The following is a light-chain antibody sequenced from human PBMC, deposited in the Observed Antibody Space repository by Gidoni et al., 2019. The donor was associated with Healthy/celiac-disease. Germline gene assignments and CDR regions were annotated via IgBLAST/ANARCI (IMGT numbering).Light chain of an antibody. CDR2: KAS. CDR1: QSISSW. CDR3: QQYNSYGT. Sequence: DIQMTQSPSTLSASVGDRVTLTCRASQSISSWLARYQQKPGKAPKLLIYKASSLESGVPSRFSGSGSGTEFTLTISSLQPDDFATYYCQQYNSYGTFGQGTKVEIK. J-gene: IGKJ1*01. V-gene: IGKV1-5*03.